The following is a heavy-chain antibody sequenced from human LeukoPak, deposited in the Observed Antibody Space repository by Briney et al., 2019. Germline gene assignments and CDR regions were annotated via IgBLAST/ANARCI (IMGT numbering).Heavy chain of an antibody. D-gene: IGHD2-21*02. CDR3: ARTDETAPAEDFQH. CDR1: GFSVSSNY. J-gene: IGHJ1*01. CDR2: IYSGGST. V-gene: IGHV3-53*01. Sequence: GGSLRLPCAASGFSVSSNYMSWVRQAPGKGLEWVSVIYSGGSTYYADSVKGRFTISRDNSKNTLYLQMKSLSAEDTAVYYCARTDETAPAEDFQHWGQGTLVTVSS.